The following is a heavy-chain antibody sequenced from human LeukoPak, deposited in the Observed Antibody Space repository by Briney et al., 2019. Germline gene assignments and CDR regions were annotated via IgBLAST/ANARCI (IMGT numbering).Heavy chain of an antibody. CDR1: GYTFTSYY. V-gene: IGHV1-46*01. CDR3: ARASTYYYDSSGYYYGVSNYFDY. Sequence: GASVKISCKASGYTFTSYYMHWVRQAPGQGLEWMGIINPSGGSTSYAQKFQGRVTMTRDTSTSTVYMELSSLRSEDTAVYYCARASTYYYDSSGYYYGVSNYFDYWGQGTLVTVSS. D-gene: IGHD3-22*01. J-gene: IGHJ4*02. CDR2: INPSGGST.